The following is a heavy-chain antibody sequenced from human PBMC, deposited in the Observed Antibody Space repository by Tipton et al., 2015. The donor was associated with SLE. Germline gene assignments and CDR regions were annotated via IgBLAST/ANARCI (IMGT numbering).Heavy chain of an antibody. J-gene: IGHJ4*02. Sequence: TLSLTCTVSGGSISSSSYYWGWIRQPPGKGLEWIGSIYYSGSTYYNPSLKSRVTISVDTSKNQFSLKLSSMTAADTAVYHCARGSLRYFDWLFRGHFDYWGQGTLVTVSS. V-gene: IGHV4-39*01. CDR2: IYYSGST. CDR1: GGSISSSSYY. D-gene: IGHD3-9*01. CDR3: ARGSLRYFDWLFRGHFDY.